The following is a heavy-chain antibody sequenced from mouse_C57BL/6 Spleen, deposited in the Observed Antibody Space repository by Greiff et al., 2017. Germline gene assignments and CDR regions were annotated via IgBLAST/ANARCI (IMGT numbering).Heavy chain of an antibody. CDR2: IDPEDGDT. CDR1: GFNIKDYY. D-gene: IGHD2-1*01. CDR3: TTIYYGNYAWFAY. V-gene: IGHV14-1*01. Sequence: VQLQQSGAELVRPGASVKLSCTASGFNIKDYYMHWVKQRPEQGLEWIGRIDPEDGDTEYAPKFQGQATMTADTSSNTAYLQLSSRTSEDTAVYYCTTIYYGNYAWFAYWGQGTLVTVSA. J-gene: IGHJ3*01.